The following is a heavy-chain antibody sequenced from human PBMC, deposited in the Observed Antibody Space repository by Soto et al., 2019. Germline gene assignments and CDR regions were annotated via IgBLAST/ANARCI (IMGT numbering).Heavy chain of an antibody. D-gene: IGHD3-10*01. Sequence: GESPKISCKGVGYRLDAAWIGWVRQMPGKGLEWMGIIKPGGSDLRYSPSFRGQVTISADAAVNTAYLQWDSLKDSDNAMYYCESPITYICDFWGQGTLVTVSS. CDR1: GYRLDAAW. CDR3: ESPITYICDF. V-gene: IGHV5-51*01. J-gene: IGHJ4*02. CDR2: IKPGGSDL.